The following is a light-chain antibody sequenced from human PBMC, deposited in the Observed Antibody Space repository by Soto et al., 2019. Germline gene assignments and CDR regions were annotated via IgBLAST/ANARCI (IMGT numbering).Light chain of an antibody. J-gene: IGLJ3*02. CDR2: LNSDGSH. CDR1: SGHSSYA. Sequence: QLVLTQSPSASASLGASVKLTCTLSSGHSSYAIAWHQQQPEKGPRFLMKLNSDGSHSKGDGIPDRFSGSSSGAERYLTISSLQSEDEADYYCQTWGTGPWVFGGGT. V-gene: IGLV4-69*01. CDR3: QTWGTGPWV.